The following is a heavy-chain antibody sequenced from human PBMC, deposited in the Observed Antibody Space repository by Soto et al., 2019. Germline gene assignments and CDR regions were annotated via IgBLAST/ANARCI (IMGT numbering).Heavy chain of an antibody. CDR3: ARDQGVSDFDS. D-gene: IGHD2-8*01. CDR1: GGSINSGAYY. V-gene: IGHV4-31*03. CDR2: IHFSGST. Sequence: QVQLQESGPGLVKPSQTLSLTCTVSGGSINSGAYYWNWIRQHPGKGLEWIGYIHFSGSTYYNPSLKSRVAISTDTSNNQFSLRLSSVTAADTAVYYCARDQGVSDFDSWGQGALVTVSS. J-gene: IGHJ4*02.